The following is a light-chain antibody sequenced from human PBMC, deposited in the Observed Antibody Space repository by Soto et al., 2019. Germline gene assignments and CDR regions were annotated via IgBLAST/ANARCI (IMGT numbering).Light chain of an antibody. CDR3: QQSYSFPFT. Sequence: DIQMTQSPSSLSASVGDRVTITCRASQTISSFLNWYQQKPGKAPKLLIYAASSLQSEVPSRFSGSGSGTDFTLTISSLQPEDFATYYCQQSYSFPFTFGPGTKVDI. CDR2: AAS. V-gene: IGKV1-39*01. J-gene: IGKJ3*01. CDR1: QTISSF.